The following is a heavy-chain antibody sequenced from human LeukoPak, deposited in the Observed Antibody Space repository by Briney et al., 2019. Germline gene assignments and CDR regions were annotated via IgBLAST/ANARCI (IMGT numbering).Heavy chain of an antibody. J-gene: IGHJ6*03. D-gene: IGHD3-3*01. CDR3: ARTYYDFWSTDYYYMDA. V-gene: IGHV3-7*01. CDR1: GFTFSSYW. CDR2: IKQDGSGK. Sequence: GGSLRLSCAASGFTFSSYWMSWVRQAPGKGLEWVANIKQDGSGKYYVDSVKGRFTISRDNAKNSLYLQMNSLRAEDTAVYYCARTYYDFWSTDYYYMDAWGKGTTVTVSS.